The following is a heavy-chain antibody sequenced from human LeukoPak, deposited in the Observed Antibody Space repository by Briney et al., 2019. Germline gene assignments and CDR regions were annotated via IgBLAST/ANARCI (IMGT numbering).Heavy chain of an antibody. CDR1: GFDFRSYS. D-gene: IGHD6-19*01. CDR2: ISSSSTTI. Sequence: GGSLRLSCAASGFDFRSYSMNWVRQAPGKGLEWVSYISSSSTTIYYADSVKGRFTISRDNAKNSLYLQMNSLRAEDTAVYFCARGISNVAGRENFDNWGQGTLVTVSS. J-gene: IGHJ4*02. V-gene: IGHV3-48*01. CDR3: ARGISNVAGRENFDN.